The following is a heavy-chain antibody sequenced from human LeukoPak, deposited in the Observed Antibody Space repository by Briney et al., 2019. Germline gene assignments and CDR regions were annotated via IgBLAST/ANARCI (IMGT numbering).Heavy chain of an antibody. CDR3: ATDAIRYCSGGSCSDYYYGMDV. D-gene: IGHD2-15*01. V-gene: IGHV1-24*01. CDR2: FDPEDGET. J-gene: IGHJ6*02. Sequence: GASVKVSCKVSGYTLTELSMHWVRQAPGKGLEWMGGFDPEDGETIYAQKFQGRVTMTEDTSTDTAYMKLSSLRSEDTAVYYCATDAIRYCSGGSCSDYYYGMDVWGQGTTVTVSS. CDR1: GYTLTELS.